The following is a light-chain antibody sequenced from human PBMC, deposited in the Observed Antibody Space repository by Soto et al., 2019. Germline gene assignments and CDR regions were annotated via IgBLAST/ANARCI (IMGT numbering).Light chain of an antibody. CDR3: QHYQTLPLT. V-gene: IGKV1-33*01. J-gene: IGKJ4*01. Sequence: DIQMTQSPSSLSASVGDRVTITCQASQDIANSLNWYQQKPGKAPNLLIYDASNLETGVPSRFNGSGAGTDFTYTISNLQPEDITTYFCQHYQTLPLTFGGGT. CDR2: DAS. CDR1: QDIANS.